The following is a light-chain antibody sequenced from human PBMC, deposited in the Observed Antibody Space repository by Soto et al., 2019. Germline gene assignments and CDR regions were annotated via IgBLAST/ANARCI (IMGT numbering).Light chain of an antibody. CDR1: SSDVGAYNY. J-gene: IGLJ1*01. V-gene: IGLV2-14*01. Sequence: QSALTQPASVSGSPGQSITISCTGTSSDVGAYNYVSWYQQHPGKAPKLMIYDVTNRPSGVSNRFSGSKSGNTASLTISGLQAEDEADYYCNSYTTSSTLYVFGSGTKVTV. CDR2: DVT. CDR3: NSYTTSSTLYV.